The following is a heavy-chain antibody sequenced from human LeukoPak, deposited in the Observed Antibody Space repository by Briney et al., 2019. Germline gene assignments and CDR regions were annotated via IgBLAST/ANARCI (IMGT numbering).Heavy chain of an antibody. CDR3: AKDGVRGVVPGNNWFDP. J-gene: IGHJ5*02. CDR2: ISSGSSAV. Sequence: GGSLRLSCEASGFTFTTYSMTWVRQAPGKGLEWVSIISSGSSAVFSADALKGRFTISRDDAKNLLYLDMNSLRAEDTAVYYCAKDGVRGVVPGNNWFDPWGQGTLVTVSS. V-gene: IGHV3-21*01. CDR1: GFTFTTYS. D-gene: IGHD3-10*01.